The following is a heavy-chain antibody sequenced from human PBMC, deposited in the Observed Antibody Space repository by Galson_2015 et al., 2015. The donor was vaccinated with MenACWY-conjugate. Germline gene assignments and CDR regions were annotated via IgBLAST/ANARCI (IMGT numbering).Heavy chain of an antibody. CDR3: AASGWSILAGRPSFLDV. Sequence: SLLLAGAGAGFSSRNYGINWIRQAPGKGLEWVSTISSGSVHTYYRVSVDGRFNFSRDHATTLVFWQMSNLRVEDTAVYYCAASGWSILAGRPSFLDVWGKGTTVIVSS. CDR1: GFSSRNYG. CDR2: ISSGSVHT. D-gene: IGHD6-19*01. V-gene: IGHV3-21*06. J-gene: IGHJ6*04.